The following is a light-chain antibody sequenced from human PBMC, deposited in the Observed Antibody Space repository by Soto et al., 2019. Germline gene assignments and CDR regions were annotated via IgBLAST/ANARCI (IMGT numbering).Light chain of an antibody. J-gene: IGKJ5*01. Sequence: EIVMTQSPATLSVSPGERAALSCGASQSVSSYLAWYQQKPGQAPRLLIYDASNRATGIPARFSGSGSGTDFTLTISSLEPEDFAVYYCQQRSNWTSITFGQGTRLEIK. CDR2: DAS. V-gene: IGKV3-11*01. CDR1: QSVSSY. CDR3: QQRSNWTSIT.